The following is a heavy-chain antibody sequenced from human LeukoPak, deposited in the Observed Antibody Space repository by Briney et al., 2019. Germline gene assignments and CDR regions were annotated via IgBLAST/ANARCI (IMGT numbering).Heavy chain of an antibody. J-gene: IGHJ3*02. CDR3: ARGDTAMIDAFDI. CDR2: IYIGGST. Sequence: GGSLRLSCAASGFTFSSNYMSWVRQAPGKGLEWVSTIYIGGSTYYTDSVKGRFTISRDNSKKTLYLQMNSLRAEDTVVYYCARGDTAMIDAFDIWGRGTMVTVSS. V-gene: IGHV3-53*01. D-gene: IGHD3-22*01. CDR1: GFTFSSNY.